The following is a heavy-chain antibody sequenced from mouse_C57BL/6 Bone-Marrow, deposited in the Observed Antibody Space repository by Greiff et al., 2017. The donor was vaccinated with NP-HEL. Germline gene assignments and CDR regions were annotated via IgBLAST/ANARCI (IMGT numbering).Heavy chain of an antibody. J-gene: IGHJ2*01. V-gene: IGHV1-64*01. CDR1: FFTFTSSS. CDR2: IHPSCGCT. Sequence: VPLLQPGAFLVKPGASLPFSCPASFFTFTSSSMPWVLQTPAHRLEWIAFIHPSCGCTYYTDTFTSKATLTVDKSSSTAYMQLSSLTSEDSAVYYCARKKLITTVEDSDYWGQGTTLTVSS. CDR3: ARKKLITTVEDSDY. D-gene: IGHD1-1*01.